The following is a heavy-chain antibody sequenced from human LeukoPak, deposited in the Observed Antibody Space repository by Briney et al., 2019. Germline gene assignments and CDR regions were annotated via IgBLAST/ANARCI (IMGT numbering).Heavy chain of an antibody. V-gene: IGHV4-39*01. D-gene: IGHD3-22*01. CDR3: ASQPLGSGYYYGDY. J-gene: IGHJ4*02. Sequence: SETLSLTCTVSGGSISGSSYYWGWIRQPPGKGLEWIGSIYYSGSTYYNPSLKSRVTISVDTSKNQFSLKLNSVTATDTAVYYCASQPLGSGYYYGDYWGQGTLVTVSS. CDR2: IYYSGST. CDR1: GGSISGSSYY.